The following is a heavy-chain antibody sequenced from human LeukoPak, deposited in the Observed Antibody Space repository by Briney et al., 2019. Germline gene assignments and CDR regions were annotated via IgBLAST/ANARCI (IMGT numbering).Heavy chain of an antibody. CDR1: GFTFSSYW. CDR2: IKQDGSEK. V-gene: IGHV3-7*01. J-gene: IGHJ4*02. Sequence: PGGSLRLSCAASGFTFSSYWMNWVRQAPGKRLEWLANIKQDGSEKYYVDSVKGRFTISRDNANNSLYLQMNSLRAEDTAVYYCARGRGGLLWFGEFNSWGQGTLVTVSS. D-gene: IGHD3-10*01. CDR3: ARGRGGLLWFGEFNS.